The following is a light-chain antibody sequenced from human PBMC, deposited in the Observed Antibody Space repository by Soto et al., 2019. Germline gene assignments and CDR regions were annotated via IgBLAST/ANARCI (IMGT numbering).Light chain of an antibody. Sequence: DIQMTQSPSTLSASVGDRVTITCRASQKISRWLAWYQQKPGNAPKLLIFKASSLQSGFPSRFSGSGSGTEFTLTISSLQPDDFATYYCQQHVTYSRTFGQGTKVEI. CDR2: KAS. V-gene: IGKV1-5*03. CDR1: QKISRW. CDR3: QQHVTYSRT. J-gene: IGKJ1*01.